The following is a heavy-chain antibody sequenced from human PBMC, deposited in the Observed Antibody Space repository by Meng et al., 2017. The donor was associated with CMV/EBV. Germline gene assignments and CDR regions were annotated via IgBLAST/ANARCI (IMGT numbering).Heavy chain of an antibody. CDR1: GYVFTSYD. V-gene: IGHV1-18*01. CDR3: ARSRVGAWTWFDP. J-gene: IGHJ5*02. Sequence: ASVKVSCKASGYVFTSYDINWVRQAPGQGLEWLGWISVYKCDTNYAQKVQGRVTLTADTSTSTAYMELRGLRSDDTAVYYCARSRVGAWTWFDPWGQGTLVTVSS. D-gene: IGHD1-26*01. CDR2: ISVYKCDT.